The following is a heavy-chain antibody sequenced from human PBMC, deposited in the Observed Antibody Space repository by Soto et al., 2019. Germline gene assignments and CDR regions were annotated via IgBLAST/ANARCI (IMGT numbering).Heavy chain of an antibody. J-gene: IGHJ1*01. CDR3: TTDYHSSSFFQH. CDR1: GFTFSNAW. CDR2: IKSKTDGGTT. V-gene: IGHV3-15*01. Sequence: EVQLVESGGGLVKPGGSLRLSCAASGFTFSNAWMSWVRQAPGKGLEWVGRIKSKTDGGTTDYAAPVKGRFTISRDDSKNMLYLQMNSLKTEDTAVYYCTTDYHSSSFFQHWGQGTLVTVSS. D-gene: IGHD6-13*01.